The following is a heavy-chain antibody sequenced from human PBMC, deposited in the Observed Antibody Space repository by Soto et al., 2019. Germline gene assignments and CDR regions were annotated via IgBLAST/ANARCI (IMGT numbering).Heavy chain of an antibody. D-gene: IGHD3-9*01. CDR1: VYTFTSYN. J-gene: IGHJ6*02. CDR3: ARDHRSLYYDILTGHKYYYYGMDV. V-gene: IGHV1-46*01. Sequence: GASVKVSCKGSVYTFTSYNMHWVRQAPGQGLEWMGIINPSGDSTSYAQKFQGRVTMTRDTSTSTVYMELSSLRSEDTAVYYCARDHRSLYYDILTGHKYYYYGMDVWGQGTTVTVSS. CDR2: INPSGDST.